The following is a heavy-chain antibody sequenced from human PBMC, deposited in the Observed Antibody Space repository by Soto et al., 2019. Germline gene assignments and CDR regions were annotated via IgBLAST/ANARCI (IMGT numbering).Heavy chain of an antibody. Sequence: QVQLEQSGGEVKKPGSSVKVSCKASGVTFSKLIMTWVRQAPGLGLEWVGGIIPIFGTAHYAQKFQGRVTITADESTSTSYLAVINLRAEATAVYYCAKVRYSSPMGYYYGMDVWGQGTAVTVSS. V-gene: IGHV1-69*01. CDR3: AKVRYSSPMGYYYGMDV. CDR1: GVTFSKLI. J-gene: IGHJ6*02. D-gene: IGHD6-19*01. CDR2: IIPIFGTA.